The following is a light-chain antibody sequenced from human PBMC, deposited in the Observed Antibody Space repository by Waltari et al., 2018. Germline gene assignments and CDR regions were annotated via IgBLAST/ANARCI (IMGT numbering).Light chain of an antibody. V-gene: IGKV3-11*01. J-gene: IGKJ2*01. Sequence: EIVMTQSPATLSLSPGERATLSCRASQSATTYLGWIQQKPGQAPRLLIYDASKRATGIPARFSGSGSGTDFTLTISNLEPEDFATYYCQQTYRTAYTFGLGTKLEI. CDR1: QSATTY. CDR3: QQTYRTAYT. CDR2: DAS.